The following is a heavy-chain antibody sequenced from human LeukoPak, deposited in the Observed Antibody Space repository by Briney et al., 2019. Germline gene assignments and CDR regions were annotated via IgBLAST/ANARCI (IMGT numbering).Heavy chain of an antibody. D-gene: IGHD1-26*01. Sequence: PGRSLRLSCAASGFTFSSYAMHWVRQAPGKGLEWVSVIYSGGSTYYADSVKGRFTISRDNSKNTLYLQMNSLRAEDTAVYYCARDRVGATIFDYWGQGTLVTVSS. J-gene: IGHJ4*02. CDR1: GFTFSSYA. CDR2: IYSGGST. CDR3: ARDRVGATIFDY. V-gene: IGHV3-53*01.